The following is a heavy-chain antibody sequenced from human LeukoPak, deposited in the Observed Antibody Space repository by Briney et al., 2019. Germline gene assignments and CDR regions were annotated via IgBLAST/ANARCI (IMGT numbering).Heavy chain of an antibody. CDR2: IYTSGST. Sequence: PSETLSLTCTVSGGSISSYYWSWIRQPAGKGLEWIGRIYTSGSTNYNPSLKSRVTLSVDTSKNQFSLKLSSVTAADTAVYYCARESRPRGSSWYLGYWGQGTLVTVSS. V-gene: IGHV4-4*07. CDR1: GGSISSYY. J-gene: IGHJ4*02. CDR3: ARESRPRGSSWYLGY. D-gene: IGHD6-13*01.